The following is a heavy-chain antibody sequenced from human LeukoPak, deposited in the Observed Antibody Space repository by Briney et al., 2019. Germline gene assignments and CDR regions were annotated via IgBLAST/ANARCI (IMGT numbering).Heavy chain of an antibody. D-gene: IGHD1-1*01. V-gene: IGHV4-39*07. CDR1: GGSISSSSYY. Sequence: SETLSLTCTVSGGSISSSSYYWGWIRQPPGKGLEWIGSIYYSGSTYYNPSLKSRVTISVDTSKNQFSLKLSSVTAADTAVYYCARDRYNWNDAIHWFDPWGQGTLVTVSS. J-gene: IGHJ5*02. CDR2: IYYSGST. CDR3: ARDRYNWNDAIHWFDP.